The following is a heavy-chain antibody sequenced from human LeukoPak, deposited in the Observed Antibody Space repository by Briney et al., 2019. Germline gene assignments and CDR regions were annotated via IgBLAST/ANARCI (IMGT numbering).Heavy chain of an antibody. D-gene: IGHD3-22*01. CDR2: ISGSGGST. V-gene: IGHV3-23*01. J-gene: IGHJ4*02. CDR3: AKVRLSHYYDSSGYYTEHDY. CDR1: GFTFSSYA. Sequence: GGSLRLSCAASGFTFSSYAMSWVRQAPGKGLEWVSAISGSGGSTYYADSVKGRFTISRDNSKSTLYLQMNSLRAEDTAVYYCAKVRLSHYYDSSGYYTEHDYWGQGTLVTVSS.